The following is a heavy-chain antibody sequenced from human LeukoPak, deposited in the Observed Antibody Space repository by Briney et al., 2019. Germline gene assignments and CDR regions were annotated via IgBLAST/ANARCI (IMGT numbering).Heavy chain of an antibody. D-gene: IGHD6-6*01. CDR3: ARNEYSSSSVAFDI. V-gene: IGHV4-59*01. CDR1: GGSISSYY. CDR2: IYYSGST. Sequence: SETLSLTCTVSGGSISSYYWSWIRQPPGKGLEWSGYIYYSGSTNYNPSLKSRVTISVDTSKNQFSLKLSSVTAADTAVYYCARNEYSSSSVAFDIWGQGTMVTVSS. J-gene: IGHJ3*02.